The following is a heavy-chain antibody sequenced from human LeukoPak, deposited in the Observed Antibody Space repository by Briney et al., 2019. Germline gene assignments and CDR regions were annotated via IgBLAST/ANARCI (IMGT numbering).Heavy chain of an antibody. CDR3: AKGRRVIMNQGANRVNQWIEP. V-gene: IGHV4-34*01. CDR1: GASFSGYY. D-gene: IGHD3-10*01. CDR2: INLGGST. J-gene: IGHJ5*02. Sequence: PSETLSLTCAVYGASFSGYYWSWIRQPPGKGLEWIGEINLGGSTNYNPSLKSRVTISLDTSKKQFSLKLNSVTAADTATYYCAKGRRVIMNQGANRVNQWIEPWGQGTLVTVSS.